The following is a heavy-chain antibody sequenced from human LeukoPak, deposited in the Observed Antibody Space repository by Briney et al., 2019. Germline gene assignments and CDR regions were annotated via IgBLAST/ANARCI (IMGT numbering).Heavy chain of an antibody. CDR2: IYYSGST. CDR1: GGSISSGAYF. CDR3: ARTPVVPAAKFDP. J-gene: IGHJ5*02. V-gene: IGHV4-31*03. D-gene: IGHD2-2*01. Sequence: SQTLSLTCTVSGGSISSGAYFWSWIRQHPGKGLEWIANIYYSGSTYYNPSLQSRVTISGDTSKNQFSLKLNSVTAADTAVYYCARTPVVPAAKFDPWGQGTLVTVSS.